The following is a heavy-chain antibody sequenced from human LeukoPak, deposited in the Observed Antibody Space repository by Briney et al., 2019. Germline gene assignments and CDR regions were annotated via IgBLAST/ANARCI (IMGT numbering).Heavy chain of an antibody. CDR1: GYTFTTYY. CDR2: IRPSGGTT. V-gene: IGHV1-46*01. J-gene: IGHJ4*02. Sequence: ASVKVSCKTSGYTFTTYYIHWVRQAPGQGLEWMGMIRPSGGTTIYAQNFQGRVTMTRDTSTSTVYMELSSLRSEDTAVYYCARLEGIGATMGDWGQGTLVTVSS. D-gene: IGHD5-12*01. CDR3: ARLEGIGATMGD.